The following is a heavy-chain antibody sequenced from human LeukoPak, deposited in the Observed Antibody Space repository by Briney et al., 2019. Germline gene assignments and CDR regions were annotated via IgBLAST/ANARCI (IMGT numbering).Heavy chain of an antibody. D-gene: IGHD3-3*01. Sequence: PGRSLRLSCAASGFTFDDYAMHWVRQAPGKGLEWVSGISWNSGSIGYADSVKGRFTISRDNAKNSLYLQMNSLRAEDTALYYCAKGITIFGVVIMGHDAFDIWGQGTMVTVSS. J-gene: IGHJ3*02. CDR2: ISWNSGSI. CDR3: AKGITIFGVVIMGHDAFDI. CDR1: GFTFDDYA. V-gene: IGHV3-9*01.